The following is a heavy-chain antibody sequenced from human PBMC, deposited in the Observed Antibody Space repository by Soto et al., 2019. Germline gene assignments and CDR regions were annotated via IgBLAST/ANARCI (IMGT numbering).Heavy chain of an antibody. D-gene: IGHD3-10*01. CDR1: GYTFTSYY. Sequence: ASVKVSCKASGYTFTSYYMHWVRQAPGQGLEWMGIINPSGGSTSYAQKFQGRVTMTRDTSTSTVYMELSSLRSEDTAVYYCASPMVRGASSFAFDIWGQGIMVTVSS. CDR3: ASPMVRGASSFAFDI. V-gene: IGHV1-46*01. CDR2: INPSGGST. J-gene: IGHJ3*02.